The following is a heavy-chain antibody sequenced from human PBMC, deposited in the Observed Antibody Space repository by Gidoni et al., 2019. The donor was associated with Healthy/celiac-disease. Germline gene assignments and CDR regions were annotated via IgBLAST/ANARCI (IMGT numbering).Heavy chain of an antibody. CDR3: ARDLESGGWELLAGCDY. J-gene: IGHJ4*02. Sequence: QVQLVESGGGVVQPGRSRRLSCAASGFTFSSYAMHWVRQAPGTGLEWVAVISYDGSNKSYADSVKGRFTISIDNSKNTLYLQMNSLRAEDTAVYYCARDLESGGWELLAGCDYWGQGTLVTVSS. V-gene: IGHV3-30-3*01. CDR2: ISYDGSNK. D-gene: IGHD1-26*01. CDR1: GFTFSSYA.